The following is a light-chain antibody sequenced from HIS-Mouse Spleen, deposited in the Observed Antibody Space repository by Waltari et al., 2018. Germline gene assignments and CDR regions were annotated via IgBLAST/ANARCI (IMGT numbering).Light chain of an antibody. CDR2: EGS. CDR3: CSYAGSSTVV. Sequence: QSALTQPASVSGSPGQSITIPCTGTSRDVGSYNLFPWYQQHPGKAPKLMIYEGSKRPSGVSNRFSGSKSGNTASLTISGIQAEDEADYYCCSYAGSSTVVFGGGTKLTVL. J-gene: IGLJ2*01. CDR1: SRDVGSYNL. V-gene: IGLV2-23*01.